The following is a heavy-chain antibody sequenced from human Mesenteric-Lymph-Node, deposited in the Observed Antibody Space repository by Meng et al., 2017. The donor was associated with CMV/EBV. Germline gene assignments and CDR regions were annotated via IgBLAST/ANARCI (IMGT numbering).Heavy chain of an antibody. CDR3: ARERITIFGVPQGMDV. CDR1: GFPFSSYS. Sequence: GSLRLSCAVSGFPFSSYSMHWIRQAPGKGLVWVSRINSDGSSTNYADSVKGRCTISRDNAKNTLYLQMNSLRAEDTAVYYCARERITIFGVPQGMDVWGQGTTVTVSS. V-gene: IGHV3-74*01. D-gene: IGHD3-3*01. CDR2: INSDGSST. J-gene: IGHJ6*02.